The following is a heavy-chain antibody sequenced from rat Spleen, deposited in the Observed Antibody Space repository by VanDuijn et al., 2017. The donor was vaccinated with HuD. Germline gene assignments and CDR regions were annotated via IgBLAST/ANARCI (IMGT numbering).Heavy chain of an antibody. CDR2: IIYDGSRT. J-gene: IGHJ2*01. Sequence: EVQLVESGGGLVQPGRSLKLSCAASGFTFSDYNMAWVRQAPKKGLEWVATIIYDGSRTYYRDSVKGRFTISRDNAKSTLYLQMDSLRSEDTATYYCTKDQTYYGLFDCWGQGVMVTVSS. CDR3: TKDQTYYGLFDC. CDR1: GFTFSDYN. V-gene: IGHV5S10*01. D-gene: IGHD1-9*01.